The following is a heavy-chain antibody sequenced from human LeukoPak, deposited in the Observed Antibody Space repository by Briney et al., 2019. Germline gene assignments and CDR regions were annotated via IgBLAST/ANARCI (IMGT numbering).Heavy chain of an antibody. V-gene: IGHV4-59*08. CDR1: GGSISSYY. J-gene: IGHJ4*02. CDR3: ARLLAAAYFDY. Sequence: SETLSLTCTVSGGSISSYYWSWIRQPPGKGLEWIGYIYYSGSTNYNPSLKSRVTISVDTSKNQFSLKPSSVTAADTAVYYCARLLAAAYFDYWGQGTLVTVSS. CDR2: IYYSGST. D-gene: IGHD6-13*01.